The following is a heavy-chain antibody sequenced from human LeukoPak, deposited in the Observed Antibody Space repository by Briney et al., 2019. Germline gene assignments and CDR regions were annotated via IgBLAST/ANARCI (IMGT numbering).Heavy chain of an antibody. Sequence: SVKVSCKASGGTFSSYAISWVRQAPGQGLEWMGRIIPILGIANYAQKSQGRVTITADKSTSTAYMELSSLRSEDTAVYYCARESGSAAVGNPFDIWGQGTMVTVSS. CDR1: GGTFSSYA. D-gene: IGHD6-25*01. V-gene: IGHV1-69*04. J-gene: IGHJ3*02. CDR3: ARESGSAAVGNPFDI. CDR2: IIPILGIA.